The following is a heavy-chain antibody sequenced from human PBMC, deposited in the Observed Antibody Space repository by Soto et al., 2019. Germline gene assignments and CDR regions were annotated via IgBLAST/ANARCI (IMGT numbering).Heavy chain of an antibody. J-gene: IGHJ6*02. CDR2: ISSSSSYI. Sequence: VQLVESGGGLVKPGGSLRLSCAASGFTFSSYSMNWVRQAPGKGLEWVSSISSSSSYIYYADSVKGRFTISRDNAKNSLYLQMNSLRAEDTAVYYCGRYCSSTSCPLGYYYYGMDVWGQGTTVTVSS. D-gene: IGHD2-2*01. CDR1: GFTFSSYS. V-gene: IGHV3-21*01. CDR3: GRYCSSTSCPLGYYYYGMDV.